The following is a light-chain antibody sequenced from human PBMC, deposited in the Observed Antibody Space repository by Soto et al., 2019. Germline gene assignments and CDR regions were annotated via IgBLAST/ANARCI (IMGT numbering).Light chain of an antibody. CDR3: QLYGSSLRT. CDR1: QSVRSDY. J-gene: IGKJ2*01. CDR2: GAS. Sequence: EIVLTQSPGTLSLSPGERATLSCRASQSVRSDYLAWYQQKPGQAPRLLIHGASNRATGIPDRISGSGSGTDFTLTISRLEPEDFAVYYCQLYGSSLRTFSQGTKLEIK. V-gene: IGKV3-20*01.